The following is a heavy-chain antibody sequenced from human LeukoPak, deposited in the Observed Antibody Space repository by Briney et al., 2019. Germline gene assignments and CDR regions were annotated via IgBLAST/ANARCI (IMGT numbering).Heavy chain of an antibody. D-gene: IGHD5-24*01. CDR2: IYYSGST. V-gene: IGHV4-59*07. Sequence: SDTLCLTCTVSGGSISSYYWSWIRQPPGKGLEWIGYIYYSGSTNYNPSLKSRVTISVDTSKNQFSLKLSSVTAADTAVYYCARADGYNPFDYWGQGTLVTVSS. CDR1: GGSISSYY. CDR3: ARADGYNPFDY. J-gene: IGHJ4*02.